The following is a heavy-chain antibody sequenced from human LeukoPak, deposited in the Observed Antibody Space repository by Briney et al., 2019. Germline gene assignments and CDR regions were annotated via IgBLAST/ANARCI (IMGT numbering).Heavy chain of an antibody. CDR1: GFTFSSHE. V-gene: IGHV3-66*02. D-gene: IGHD6-13*01. CDR3: ARGSSSSWYELDY. CDR2: IYSGGST. J-gene: IGHJ4*02. Sequence: GGSLRLSCAASGFTFSSHEMNWVRQAPGKGLEWVSVIYSGGSTYYADSVKGRFTISRDNSKNTLYLQMNSLRAEDTAVYYCARGSSSSWYELDYWGQGTLVTVSS.